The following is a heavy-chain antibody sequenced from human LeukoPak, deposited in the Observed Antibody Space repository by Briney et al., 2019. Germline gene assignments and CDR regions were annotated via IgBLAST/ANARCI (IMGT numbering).Heavy chain of an antibody. CDR2: INEDGGEE. V-gene: IGHV3-7*01. D-gene: IGHD1-26*01. CDR1: GFIFSAYW. J-gene: IGHJ4*02. CDR3: ARVGGNLDY. Sequence: GGSLRLPCVGSGFIFSAYWMAWVRQAPGKGPEWVANINEDGGEERYVDSVRGRFTISRDNTKNSLSLQMNSLRDEDTAVYYCARVGGNLDYWGQGTLVTVSS.